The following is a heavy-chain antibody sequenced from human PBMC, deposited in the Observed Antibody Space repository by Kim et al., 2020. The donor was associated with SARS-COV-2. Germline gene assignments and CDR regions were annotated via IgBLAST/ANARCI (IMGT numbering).Heavy chain of an antibody. V-gene: IGHV3-30*18. D-gene: IGHD6-19*01. CDR3: SKEQVVVAGPLLYYYGM. J-gene: IGHJ6*01. Sequence: GGSLRLSCAASGFTFSSYGMHWVRQAPGKGLEWVAVISYDGSNKYYADSVKGRFTISRDNSKNTLYLQMNSLRAEDTAVYYCSKEQVVVAGPLLYYYGM. CDR1: GFTFSSYG. CDR2: ISYDGSNK.